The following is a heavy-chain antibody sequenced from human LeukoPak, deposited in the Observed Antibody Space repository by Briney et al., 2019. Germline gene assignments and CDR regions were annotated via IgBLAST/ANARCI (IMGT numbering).Heavy chain of an antibody. J-gene: IGHJ1*01. CDR1: GYTFTNYY. Sequence: EASVKVSCKASGYTFTNYYMHCMRQAPGQGFEWMGIINPSGGSTRYAQKFQGRVTMTRDMPTSTVYMELSSLRSEDTAVYYCARGGNEVVADAEYFQHWGQGTLVTVSS. CDR3: ARGGNEVVADAEYFQH. D-gene: IGHD3-22*01. V-gene: IGHV1-46*01. CDR2: INPSGGST.